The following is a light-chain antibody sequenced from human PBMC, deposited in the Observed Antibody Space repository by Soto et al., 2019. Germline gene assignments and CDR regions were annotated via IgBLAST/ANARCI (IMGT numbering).Light chain of an antibody. CDR1: QGISSY. CDR2: AAS. CDR3: QHTYNTPWT. V-gene: IGKV1-8*01. Sequence: AIRMTQSPSSFSASTGDRVTITCRASQGISSYLAWYQQKPGKAPKLLIYAASTLQSGVQSRFSGSGSGTDFTLTISCLQSEDFATYYCQHTYNTPWTFGQGTKVEFK. J-gene: IGKJ1*01.